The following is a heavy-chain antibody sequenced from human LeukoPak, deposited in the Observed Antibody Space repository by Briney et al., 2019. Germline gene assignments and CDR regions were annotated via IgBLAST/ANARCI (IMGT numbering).Heavy chain of an antibody. D-gene: IGHD5-18*01. CDR1: GYSITNGYH. CDR3: ARHRYSYDYSFDY. CDR2: IFHRGST. Sequence: PSETLSLTCAVSGYSITNGYHWGWIRQPPGKGLERIGTIFHRGSTYYNPSLKSRVTISVDTSKNQFSLKLSSVTAADSAVYYCARHRYSYDYSFDYWGQGALVTVPS. J-gene: IGHJ4*02. V-gene: IGHV4-38-2*01.